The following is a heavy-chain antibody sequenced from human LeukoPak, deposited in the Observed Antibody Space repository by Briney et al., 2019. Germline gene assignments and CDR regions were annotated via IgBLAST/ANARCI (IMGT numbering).Heavy chain of an antibody. V-gene: IGHV3-23*01. CDR1: GFTFSNYA. CDR2: ISSGGRNT. J-gene: IGHJ4*02. CDR3: AKDVGGVFFDY. Sequence: GGSLRLSCEASGFTFSNYAMSWVRQAPGRGLEWVSTISSGGRNTHYADSVQGRSTISRDDSKNTLHLQMSSLRVEDTAVYYCAKDVGGVFFDYWGQGTLVTVSS. D-gene: IGHD6-13*01.